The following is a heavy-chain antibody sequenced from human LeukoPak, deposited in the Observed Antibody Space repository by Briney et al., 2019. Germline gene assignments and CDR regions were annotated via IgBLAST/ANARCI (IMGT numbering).Heavy chain of an antibody. CDR2: IYYSGGT. V-gene: IGHV4-59*01. CDR1: GGSISSYY. CDR3: ARAKRENRITMVRGVMNWFDP. Sequence: SETLSLTCTVSGGSISSYYWSWIRQPPGKGLEWIGYIYYSGGTNYNPSLKSRVTISVDTSKNQFSLKLSSVTAADTAVYYCARAKRENRITMVRGVMNWFDPWGQGTLVTVSS. D-gene: IGHD3-10*01. J-gene: IGHJ5*02.